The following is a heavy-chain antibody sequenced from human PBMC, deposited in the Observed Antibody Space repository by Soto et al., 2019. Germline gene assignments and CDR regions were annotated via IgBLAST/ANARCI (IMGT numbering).Heavy chain of an antibody. J-gene: IGHJ5*02. Sequence: QVQLVQSGGEVKRPGASVKVSCKTSGYTFSNYGITWVRQAPGQPREWLGWISLYSDGTNYAQKFQGRASMTTDTSTNTAYMELRSLRSDDTAVYYCARVVPGAEAWFGPWGQGTLVTVSS. CDR1: GYTFSNYG. CDR3: ARVVPGAEAWFGP. V-gene: IGHV1-18*01. D-gene: IGHD2-2*01. CDR2: ISLYSDGT.